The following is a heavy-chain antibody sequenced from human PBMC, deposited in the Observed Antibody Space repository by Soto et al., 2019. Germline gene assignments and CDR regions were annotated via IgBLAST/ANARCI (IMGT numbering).Heavy chain of an antibody. D-gene: IGHD3-3*01. V-gene: IGHV1-69*02. CDR2: IIPNLNMA. CDR3: AKGVRFTTTLHNWFDP. J-gene: IGHJ5*02. Sequence: GASVKVSCKASGGTFCTYTIAWVRQAPGQGLEWMGRIIPNLNMANYAQKFQGRLAISADTSTRTAYMEMSSLTSEDTAVYYCAKGVRFTTTLHNWFDPWGLGTLVTVSS. CDR1: GGTFCTYT.